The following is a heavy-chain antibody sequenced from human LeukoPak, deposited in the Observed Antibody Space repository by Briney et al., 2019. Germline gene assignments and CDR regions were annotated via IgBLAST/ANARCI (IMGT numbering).Heavy chain of an antibody. D-gene: IGHD3-16*01. Sequence: PGGSLRLSCAASGFTFSSYAMSWLRQAPGKGREWVSAISGSGGSTYYADSVKGRFTNSRDNSKNTLYLQMNSLRAGDTAVYYCAKDLYDYVWGSQPLDYWGQGTLVTVSS. V-gene: IGHV3-23*01. CDR3: AKDLYDYVWGSQPLDY. J-gene: IGHJ4*02. CDR1: GFTFSSYA. CDR2: ISGSGGST.